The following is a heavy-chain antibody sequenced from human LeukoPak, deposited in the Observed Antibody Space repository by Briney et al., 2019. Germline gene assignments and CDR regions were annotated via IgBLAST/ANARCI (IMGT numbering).Heavy chain of an antibody. J-gene: IGHJ4*02. CDR2: INPKTGGT. D-gene: IGHD3-10*01. CDR1: GYTFTDSY. Sequence: GASVKLSCKASGYTFTDSYMHWVRQAPGQGLEWMGWINPKTGGTNYAQRFQGRVTMTRDTSIRTAYMELNSLRSDDTAVYYCARDGRLTIFVRGIITEGSPPKNWGQGTLVTVSS. CDR3: ARDGRLTIFVRGIITEGSPPKN. V-gene: IGHV1-2*02.